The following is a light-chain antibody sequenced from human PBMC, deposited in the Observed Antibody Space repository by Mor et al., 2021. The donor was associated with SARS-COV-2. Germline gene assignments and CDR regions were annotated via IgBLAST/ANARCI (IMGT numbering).Light chain of an antibody. CDR2: ENN. V-gene: IGLV1-51*02. CDR1: SSNIGTNY. J-gene: IGLJ3*02. CDR3: GTWDSSLSVGV. Sequence: TISCSGSSSNIGTNYVSWYQQLPGTAPKLLMYENNKRPSGIPDRFSGSKSGTSATLGITGLQTGDEADYYCGTWDSSLSVGVFGGGT.